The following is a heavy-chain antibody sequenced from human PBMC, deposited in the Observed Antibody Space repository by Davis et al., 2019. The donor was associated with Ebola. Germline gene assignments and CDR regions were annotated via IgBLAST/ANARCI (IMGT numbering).Heavy chain of an antibody. Sequence: GESLKISCAASGFTVSSNYMSWVRQAPGKGLEWVSVIYSGGSTYYADPVKGRFTISRDNAKNTLYLQMNSLRAEDTAVYYCARGGLLLWLVYWGQGTLVTVSS. CDR2: IYSGGST. D-gene: IGHD2-15*01. CDR3: ARGGLLLWLVY. CDR1: GFTVSSNY. V-gene: IGHV3-53*01. J-gene: IGHJ4*02.